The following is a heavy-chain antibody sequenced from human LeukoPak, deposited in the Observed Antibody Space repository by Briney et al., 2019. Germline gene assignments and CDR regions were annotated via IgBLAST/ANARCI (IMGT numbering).Heavy chain of an antibody. V-gene: IGHV4-59*01. Sequence: ASETLSLTCTVSGGSISSYYWSWIRQPPGKGLEWIGYIYSSGSTNYNSSLKSRVTISVDTSKNQFSLKLTSVTAADTAVYYCARSGGYSSPQNYWGQGTLVTVSS. D-gene: IGHD6-19*01. CDR3: ARSGGYSSPQNY. J-gene: IGHJ4*02. CDR2: IYSSGST. CDR1: GGSISSYY.